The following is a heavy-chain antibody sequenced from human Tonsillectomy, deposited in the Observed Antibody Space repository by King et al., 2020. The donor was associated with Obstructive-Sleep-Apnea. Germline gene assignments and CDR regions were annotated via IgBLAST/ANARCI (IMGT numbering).Heavy chain of an antibody. D-gene: IGHD3-10*01. V-gene: IGHV3-9*01. J-gene: IGHJ3*02. Sequence: EVQLVESGGGLVQPGRSLRLSCAASGFTFDDYAMHWVRQAPGRGLEWASGINWNSGSIGYGDSVKGGFTISRANAKNSLYLQMNSLRVEDTALYYCAKAFLITMVRGNDAFDIWGQGTMVTVSS. CDR1: GFTFDDYA. CDR2: INWNSGSI. CDR3: AKAFLITMVRGNDAFDI.